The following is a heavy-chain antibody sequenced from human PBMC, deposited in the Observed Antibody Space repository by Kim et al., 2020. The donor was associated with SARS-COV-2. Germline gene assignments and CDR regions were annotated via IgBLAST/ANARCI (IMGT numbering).Heavy chain of an antibody. D-gene: IGHD6-13*01. Sequence: GGSLRLSCAASGFTFSSYAMHWVRQAPGKGLEWVAVISYDGSNKYYADSVKGRFTISRDNSKNTLYLQMNSLRAEDTAVYYCARELTLAAAAPLDYWGQGTLVTVSS. J-gene: IGHJ4*02. V-gene: IGHV3-30*04. CDR2: ISYDGSNK. CDR1: GFTFSSYA. CDR3: ARELTLAAAAPLDY.